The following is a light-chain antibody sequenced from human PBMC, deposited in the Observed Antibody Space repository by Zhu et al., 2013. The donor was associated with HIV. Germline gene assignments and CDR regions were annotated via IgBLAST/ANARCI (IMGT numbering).Light chain of an antibody. CDR3: QVWGSSRDPVV. CDR1: NIEHKG. CDR2: SDT. V-gene: IGLV3-21*02. J-gene: IGLJ2*01. Sequence: SYELTQPPSVSVAPGQTARIFCGGSNIEHKGVNWYQHKPGQAPVLVLYSDTDRPSGIPERFSGSNSGNTATLTIRRVEADDEADYFCQVWGSSRDPVVFGGGTKLTVL.